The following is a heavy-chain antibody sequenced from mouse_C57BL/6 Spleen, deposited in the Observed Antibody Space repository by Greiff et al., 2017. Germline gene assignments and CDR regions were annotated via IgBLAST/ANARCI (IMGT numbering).Heavy chain of an antibody. CDR1: GYTFTSYL. CDR3: AREREYGSSHALDE. Sequence: QVQLQQPGAELVKPGASVKMSCKASGYTFTSYLITWVKQRPGQGLEWIGDIYPGSGSTNYNEKFKSKATLTVDTSSSTVYMQLSSLTSEDSAVCYCAREREYGSSHALDEWGQGTTLAVSS. D-gene: IGHD1-1*01. V-gene: IGHV1-55*01. CDR2: IYPGSGST. J-gene: IGHJ2*01.